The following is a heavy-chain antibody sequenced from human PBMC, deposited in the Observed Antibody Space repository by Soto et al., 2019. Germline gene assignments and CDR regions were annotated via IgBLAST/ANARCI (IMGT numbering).Heavy chain of an antibody. J-gene: IGHJ6*02. V-gene: IGHV4-31*03. CDR3: ARDEREYYYGMDV. Sequence: SETLSLTCTVSGGSISSGGYYWSWIRQHTGKGLEWIGYIYYSGSTYYNPSLKSRVTISVDTSKNQFSLKLSSVTAADTAVYYCARDEREYYYGMDVWGQGTTVTVSS. CDR2: IYYSGST. CDR1: GGSISSGGYY.